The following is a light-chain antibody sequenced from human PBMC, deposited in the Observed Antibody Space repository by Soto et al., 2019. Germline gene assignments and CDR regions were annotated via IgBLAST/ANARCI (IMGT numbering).Light chain of an antibody. V-gene: IGKV1-6*01. J-gene: IGKJ4*01. CDR3: LQDFSFPLT. Sequence: AIQMTQSPPSLSASVGDRVTITCRASQGIRNDLAWYQRKPGKAPKLLIYTASSLQNGVPPRFSGSGSDTVFTLTIDSLQPEDFATYYCLQDFSFPLTFGGGTKVDIK. CDR2: TAS. CDR1: QGIRND.